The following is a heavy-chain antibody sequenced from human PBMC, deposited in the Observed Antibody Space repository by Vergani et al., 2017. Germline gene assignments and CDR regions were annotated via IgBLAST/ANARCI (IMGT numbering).Heavy chain of an antibody. V-gene: IGHV4-4*03. D-gene: IGHD5-18*01. J-gene: IGHJ3*02. Sequence: QVQLQESGPGLVKPPETLSLTCAVSGGSISDTHWWSWVRQSPGKGLEWIGEIYHSGSTNYNPSLQSRVTISVDKSKSQFSLRLTSVTAADTAVYYCARVGLQLWRTFDIWGQGTMVTVSS. CDR2: IYHSGST. CDR1: GGSISDTHW. CDR3: ARVGLQLWRTFDI.